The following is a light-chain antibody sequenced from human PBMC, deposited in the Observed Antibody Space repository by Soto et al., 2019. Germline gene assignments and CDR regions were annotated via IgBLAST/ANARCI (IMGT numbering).Light chain of an antibody. Sequence: DIQMTQSPSTLSASVGDRVTITCRASQSIRYWLAWYQHKPGRAPKLLIYDASTLESGVPTRFSGSGSGTEFTLTISSLHPDDFATYYCQQYNLLSTFGQGPKVEI. CDR2: DAS. CDR3: QQYNLLST. J-gene: IGKJ1*01. CDR1: QSIRYW. V-gene: IGKV1-5*01.